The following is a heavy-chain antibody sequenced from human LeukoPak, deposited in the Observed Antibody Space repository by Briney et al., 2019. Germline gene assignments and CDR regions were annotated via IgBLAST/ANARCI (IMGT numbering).Heavy chain of an antibody. J-gene: IGHJ6*03. V-gene: IGHV1-46*03. Sequence: PLASVKVSCKASGYTFTSYGISWVRQAPGQGLEWMGIINPSGGSTSYAQKFQGRVTMTRDTSTSTVYMELSSLRSEDTAVYYCARGEAATYYMDVWGKGTTVTVSS. CDR3: ARGEAATYYMDV. CDR1: GYTFTSYG. D-gene: IGHD2-15*01. CDR2: INPSGGST.